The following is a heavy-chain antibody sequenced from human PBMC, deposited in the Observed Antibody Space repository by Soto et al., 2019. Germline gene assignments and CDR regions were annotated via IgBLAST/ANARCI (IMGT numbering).Heavy chain of an antibody. CDR2: IKRKSDGGTT. CDR1: GFSFSGYA. CDR3: TTGPH. J-gene: IGHJ4*02. V-gene: IGHV3-15*07. Sequence: PGGSLRLSCAASGFSFSGYAMHWVRQAPGKGLEWVGRIKRKSDGGTTDYAAPVKGRFTISRDDSKNTLFLQMNSLKTEDTAVYYCTTGPHWGQGTLVTVSS.